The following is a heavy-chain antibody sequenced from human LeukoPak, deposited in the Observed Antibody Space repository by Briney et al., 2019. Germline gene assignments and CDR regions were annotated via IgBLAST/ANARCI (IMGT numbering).Heavy chain of an antibody. Sequence: PGGSLRLSCGASGFTFSNYRMNWVRQAPGKGLEWVSYISSSGSTIYYADSVKGRFTISRDNAKNSLYLQMNSLRAEDTAVYYCARDKAEGLPAFDYWGQGTLVTVSS. CDR2: ISSSGSTI. CDR3: ARDKAEGLPAFDY. J-gene: IGHJ4*02. V-gene: IGHV3-48*03. CDR1: GFTFSNYR. D-gene: IGHD4-11*01.